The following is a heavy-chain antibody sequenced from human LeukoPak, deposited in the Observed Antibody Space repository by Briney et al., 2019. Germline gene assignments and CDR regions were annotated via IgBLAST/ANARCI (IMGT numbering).Heavy chain of an antibody. CDR2: INHSGST. V-gene: IGHV4-34*01. CDR1: GGSFSGYY. Sequence: SETLSLTCAVYGGSFSGYYWSWIRQPPGKGLEWFGEINHSGSTNYNPSLKSRVTISVDTSKNQFSLKLSSVTAADTAVYYCARGRITMIVVVPYYMDVWGKGPQSPSP. D-gene: IGHD3-22*01. J-gene: IGHJ6*03. CDR3: ARGRITMIVVVPYYMDV.